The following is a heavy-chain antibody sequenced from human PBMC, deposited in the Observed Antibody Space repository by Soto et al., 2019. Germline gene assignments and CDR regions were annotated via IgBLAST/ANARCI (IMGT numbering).Heavy chain of an antibody. V-gene: IGHV2-5*02. CDR2: IYWDDDK. CDR1: SGVG. CDR3: AYLPCSGGSCYWFSFSGMDV. J-gene: IGHJ6*02. Sequence: QITLKESGPTLVKPTQTLTRTCTFTSGVGVAWIRQPPGKALEWLALIYWDDDKRYRPSLESRLTITKDTSKNQVVLTMTNMDSVDTATYYCAYLPCSGGSCYWFSFSGMDVWGQGTTVTVSS. D-gene: IGHD2-15*01.